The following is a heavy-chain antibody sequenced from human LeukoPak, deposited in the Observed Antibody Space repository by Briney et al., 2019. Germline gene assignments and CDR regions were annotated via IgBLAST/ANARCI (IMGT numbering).Heavy chain of an antibody. Sequence: ASVKVACKASVYTFTGYYMDWVRQAPEQGLEWMGWINPNSGGTNYAQKFQGRVTMTRDTSISTAYMELSRLRSDDTAVYYCARNRRYGSGSYCWFDPWGQGTLVTVSS. V-gene: IGHV1-2*02. CDR3: ARNRRYGSGSYCWFDP. D-gene: IGHD3-10*01. J-gene: IGHJ5*02. CDR1: VYTFTGYY. CDR2: INPNSGGT.